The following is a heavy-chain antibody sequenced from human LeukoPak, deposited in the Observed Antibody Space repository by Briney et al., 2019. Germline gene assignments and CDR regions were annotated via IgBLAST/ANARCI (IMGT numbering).Heavy chain of an antibody. CDR3: AQSYYYDSSGSFDY. D-gene: IGHD3-22*01. CDR1: GYTFTSYG. Sequence: GASVKVSRKASGYTFTSYGISWVRQAPGQGLEWMGWISAYNGNTNYAQKLQGRVTMTTDTSTSTAYMELRSLRSDDTAVYYCAQSYYYDSSGSFDYWGQGTLVTVSS. J-gene: IGHJ4*02. V-gene: IGHV1-18*01. CDR2: ISAYNGNT.